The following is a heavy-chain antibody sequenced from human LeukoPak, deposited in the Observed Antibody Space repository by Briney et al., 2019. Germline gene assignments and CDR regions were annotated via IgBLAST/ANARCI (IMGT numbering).Heavy chain of an antibody. D-gene: IGHD5-18*01. CDR2: IGAYNGNT. CDR3: ARAGPRGYSYGLFDY. Sequence: GASVKVSCKASGYTFTSYGIRWVRQAPGQGLEWMGWIGAYNGNTNYAQKLQGRVTMTTDTSTSTAYMELRSLRSDDTAVYYCARAGPRGYSYGLFDYWGQGTLVTVSS. J-gene: IGHJ4*02. CDR1: GYTFTSYG. V-gene: IGHV1-18*01.